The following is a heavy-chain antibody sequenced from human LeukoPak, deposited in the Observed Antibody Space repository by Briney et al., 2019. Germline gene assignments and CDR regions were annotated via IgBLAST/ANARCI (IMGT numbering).Heavy chain of an antibody. CDR2: IYYSGTT. CDR1: GGSISSSSYY. V-gene: IGHV4-39*02. Sequence: SETLSLTCTVSGGSISSSSYYWGWIRQPPGKGLEWIGTIYYSGTTYYNPSLKSRVTISIDTSKNQFSLNLSSVTAADTAVYYCVRDDFWSGYYEGHQIWGQGTMVTVSS. J-gene: IGHJ3*02. CDR3: VRDDFWSGYYEGHQI. D-gene: IGHD3-3*01.